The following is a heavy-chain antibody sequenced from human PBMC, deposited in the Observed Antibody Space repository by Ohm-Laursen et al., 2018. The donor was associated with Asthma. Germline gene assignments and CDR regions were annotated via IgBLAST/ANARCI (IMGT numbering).Heavy chain of an antibody. CDR1: GGTFSSYA. D-gene: IGHD6-13*01. Sequence: SVKVSCKASGGTFSSYAISWVRQAPGQGLEWMGGIIPIFGTANYAQKFQGRVTITADESTSTAYMELSSLRSEDTAVYYCAREYSSSWYEGNAFDIWGQGTMVTVSS. CDR2: IIPIFGTA. J-gene: IGHJ3*02. V-gene: IGHV1-69*13. CDR3: AREYSSSWYEGNAFDI.